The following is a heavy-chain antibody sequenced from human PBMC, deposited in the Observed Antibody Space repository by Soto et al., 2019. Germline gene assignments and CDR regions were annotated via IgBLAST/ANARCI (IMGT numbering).Heavy chain of an antibody. CDR2: AYYSGST. V-gene: IGHV4-59*02. D-gene: IGHD3-3*01. CDR3: AGGTIFGGTWRFDP. J-gene: IGHJ5*02. CDR1: GGSVGHYY. Sequence: PSATLSLTCPFSGGSVGHYYWSWLRQSPGKGLEWIGYAYYSGSTDYNPSLKSRVTMSVDTSKNQVSLKLNSVTAADTAVYFCAGGTIFGGTWRFDPWGQGTQVTVSS.